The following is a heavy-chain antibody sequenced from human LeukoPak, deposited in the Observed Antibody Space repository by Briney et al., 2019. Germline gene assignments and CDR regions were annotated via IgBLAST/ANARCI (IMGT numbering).Heavy chain of an antibody. Sequence: SVKVSCKTSGGTFSSYAISWVRQAPGQGLEWMGGIIPIFGTANYTQRFQGRVTITADESTSTVYMELSSLRSEDTAIYYCARDPVLIMVNTPLDYWGQGTLVTVSS. CDR3: ARDPVLIMVNTPLDY. D-gene: IGHD4/OR15-4a*01. CDR2: IIPIFGTA. J-gene: IGHJ4*02. CDR1: GGTFSSYA. V-gene: IGHV1-69*01.